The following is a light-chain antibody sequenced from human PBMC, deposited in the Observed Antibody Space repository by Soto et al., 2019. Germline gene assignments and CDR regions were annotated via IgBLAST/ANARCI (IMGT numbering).Light chain of an antibody. V-gene: IGKV3-20*01. CDR2: GAS. CDR1: QSVSITY. CDR3: QQYGRSSWT. J-gene: IGKJ1*01. Sequence: EIVLTQSPGTLSLSPWERATLSCRASQSVSITYLAWYQQKPGQAPRLLIYGASIRATGIPDRFSGSGSGTDFTLTISRLEPEDFAVYYCQQYGRSSWTFGQGTKVDIK.